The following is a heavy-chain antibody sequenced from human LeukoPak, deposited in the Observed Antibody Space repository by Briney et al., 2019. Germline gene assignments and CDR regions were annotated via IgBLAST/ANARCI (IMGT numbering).Heavy chain of an antibody. D-gene: IGHD6-6*01. CDR3: SRKYSSSSPYYYYGMDV. CDR1: GYRFTSYS. V-gene: IGHV1-3*01. J-gene: IGHJ6*02. CDR2: VDAGSDNR. Sequence: ASVKVSCKASGYRFTSYSIHWVRQAPRQRLEWMGSVDAGSDNRKYSQKFQGRVTITSDTSASTAYMELSSLRSEDTAVYYCSRKYSSSSPYYYYGMDVWGQGTTVTVSS.